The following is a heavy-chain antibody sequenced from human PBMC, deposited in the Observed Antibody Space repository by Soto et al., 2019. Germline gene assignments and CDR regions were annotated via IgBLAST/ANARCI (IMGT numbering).Heavy chain of an antibody. CDR3: ITRNSPPYYYYYGMDV. Sequence: QLQLQESGPGLVKPSETLSLTCTVSGGSISSSSYYWGWIRQPPGKGLEWIWSIYYSGSTYYNPSLKSRVTISVDTSKNQFSLKLSSVTAADTAVYYCITRNSPPYYYYYGMDVWGQGTTVTVSS. CDR1: GGSISSSSYY. CDR2: IYYSGST. J-gene: IGHJ6*02. D-gene: IGHD1-20*01. V-gene: IGHV4-39*01.